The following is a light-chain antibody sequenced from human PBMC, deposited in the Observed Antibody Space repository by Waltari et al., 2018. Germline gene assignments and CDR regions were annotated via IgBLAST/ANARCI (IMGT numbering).Light chain of an antibody. CDR2: AAS. Sequence: DIQMTQSPSSFSASTGDRVTITCRASQGISSYLDWYQQKPGKAPKLLIYAASTLQSGVPSRFSGSGSGTDFTLTISCLQPEDFATYYCQQYYSYPRTFGQGTKVEIK. V-gene: IGKV1-39*01. J-gene: IGKJ1*01. CDR3: QQYYSYPRT. CDR1: QGISSY.